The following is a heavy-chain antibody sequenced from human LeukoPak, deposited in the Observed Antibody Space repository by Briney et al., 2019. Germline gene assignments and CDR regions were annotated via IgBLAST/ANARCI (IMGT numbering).Heavy chain of an antibody. V-gene: IGHV3-53*01. CDR1: GFIVSSNY. Sequence: GGSLRLSCAASGFIVSSNYMSRVRQAPGKGLEWVSVIYSGGNTYYADSVKGRFTISRDSSKNTLYLQMNSLGTEDTAVYYCVREAAFDIWGQGTKVTVSS. J-gene: IGHJ3*02. CDR3: VREAAFDI. CDR2: IYSGGNT.